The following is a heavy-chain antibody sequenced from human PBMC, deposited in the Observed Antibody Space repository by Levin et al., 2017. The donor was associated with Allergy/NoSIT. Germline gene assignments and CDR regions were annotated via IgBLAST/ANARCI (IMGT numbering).Heavy chain of an antibody. CDR2: INPNSGGT. J-gene: IGHJ5*02. CDR3: ARDRERFYCSGGSCYDNWFDP. Sequence: GESLKISCKASGYTFTGYYMHWVRQAPGQGLEWMGRINPNSGGTNYAQKFQGRVTMTRDTSISTAYMELSRLRSDDTAVYYCARDRERFYCSGGSCYDNWFDPWGQGTLVTVSS. V-gene: IGHV1-2*06. D-gene: IGHD2-15*01. CDR1: GYTFTGYY.